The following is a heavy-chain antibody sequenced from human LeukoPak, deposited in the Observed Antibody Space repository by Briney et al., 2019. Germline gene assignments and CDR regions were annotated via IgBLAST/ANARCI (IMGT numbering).Heavy chain of an antibody. Sequence: ASVKVSCKASGYTFTNYYMHWVRQAPGQGLEWMGLIHPSGGSTDYAQKFQGRVTMTGDTSTTTVYMELSSLRSEDTGVYYCARVGITGTTGFDYWGQGTLVTVSS. CDR2: IHPSGGST. CDR3: ARVGITGTTGFDY. J-gene: IGHJ4*02. V-gene: IGHV1-46*01. D-gene: IGHD1-14*01. CDR1: GYTFTNYY.